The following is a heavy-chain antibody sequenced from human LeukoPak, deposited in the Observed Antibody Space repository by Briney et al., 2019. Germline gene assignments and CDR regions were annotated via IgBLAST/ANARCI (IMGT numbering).Heavy chain of an antibody. J-gene: IGHJ5*02. CDR2: ISGSGANT. Sequence: AGGSLRLSCAASGFTFTSYAMTWVRQAPGKGLEWVSAISGSGANTYYADTVKGRFTISRDNSKNTLYVQMKSLRVEDTAVYYCARGLVDVHDSSGYYSNWFDPWGQGTLVTVSS. V-gene: IGHV3-23*01. D-gene: IGHD3-22*01. CDR3: ARGLVDVHDSSGYYSNWFDP. CDR1: GFTFTSYA.